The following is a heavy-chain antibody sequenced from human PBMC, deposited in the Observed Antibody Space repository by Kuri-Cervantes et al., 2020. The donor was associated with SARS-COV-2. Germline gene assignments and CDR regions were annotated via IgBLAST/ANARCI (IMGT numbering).Heavy chain of an antibody. CDR2: IYYSGST. CDR1: GGSISSSSYY. CDR3: ARTLHYDFWSGYSVYFDY. J-gene: IGHJ4*02. Sequence: SETLSLTCTVSGGSISSSSYYWGWIRQPPGKGLEWIGSIYYSGSTYYNPSLKSRVTISVDTSKNQFSLQLSSVTAADTAVYSCARTLHYDFWSGYSVYFDYWGQGTLVTVSS. D-gene: IGHD3-3*01. V-gene: IGHV4-39*01.